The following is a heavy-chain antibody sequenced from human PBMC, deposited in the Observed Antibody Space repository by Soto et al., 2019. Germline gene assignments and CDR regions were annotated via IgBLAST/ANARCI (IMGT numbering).Heavy chain of an antibody. CDR3: ASGTIYHSYGMDV. V-gene: IGHV4-4*02. J-gene: IGHJ6*02. CDR2: IHQSGST. D-gene: IGHD2-2*01. CDR1: GDSISSSYW. Sequence: PSETLSLTCAVSGDSISSSYWWSWVRQPPGKGLEWIGEIHQSGSTRYNPSLKSQVTISLDTSKNQFSLKMSSVTAADTAVYYCASGTIYHSYGMDVWGQGKMVTVSS.